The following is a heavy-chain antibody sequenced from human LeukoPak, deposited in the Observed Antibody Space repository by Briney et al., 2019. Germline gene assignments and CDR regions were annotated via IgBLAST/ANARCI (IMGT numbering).Heavy chain of an antibody. CDR2: ISAGGGSI. CDR1: GFTFSSYA. Sequence: SGGSLRLSCAASGFTFSSYAMSWVRQAPGKGLEWVSSISAGGGSIHYAASVKGRFTISRDNSMNTLYLQMNSLRAEDTAAYYCAKGAAVAGYFYFDYWGQGTLVTVSS. D-gene: IGHD6-19*01. CDR3: AKGAAVAGYFYFDY. J-gene: IGHJ4*02. V-gene: IGHV3-23*01.